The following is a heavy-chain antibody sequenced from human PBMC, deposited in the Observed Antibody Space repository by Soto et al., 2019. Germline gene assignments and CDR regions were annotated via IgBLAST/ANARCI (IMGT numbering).Heavy chain of an antibody. Sequence: QVQLVQSGAEVKKPGSSVKVSCKASGGTFSSYAISWVRQAPGQGLEWMGGIIPIFGTANYAKKFQGRVTITEDESTSTAYMELSSLRSEDTAVYYCARGTVPPKLELQYYYGMDVWGQGTTVTVSS. CDR1: GGTFSSYA. CDR2: IIPIFGTA. CDR3: ARGTVPPKLELQYYYGMDV. J-gene: IGHJ6*02. V-gene: IGHV1-69*01. D-gene: IGHD1-7*01.